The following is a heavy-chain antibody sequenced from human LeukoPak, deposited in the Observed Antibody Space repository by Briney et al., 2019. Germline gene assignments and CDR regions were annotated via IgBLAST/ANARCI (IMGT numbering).Heavy chain of an antibody. J-gene: IGHJ4*02. CDR2: ISYSGGST. V-gene: IGHV3-23*01. D-gene: IGHD2-15*01. CDR3: AKGHRSSGGCYYDY. CDR1: GFTFSSYA. Sequence: PGGSLRLSCAASGFTFSSYAMSWVRPAPGKGLEWVSVISYSGGSTNYADSVKGRFTISRDNSKNTLYLQMNSLRAEDTAVYYCAKGHRSSGGCYYDYWGQGTLVTVSS.